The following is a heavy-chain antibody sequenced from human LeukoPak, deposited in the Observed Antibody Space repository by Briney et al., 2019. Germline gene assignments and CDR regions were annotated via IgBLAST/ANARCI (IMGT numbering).Heavy chain of an antibody. D-gene: IGHD1-1*01. Sequence: GGSLRLSCAASGFTFSSYWMHWVCQAPGKGLVWVSRINSDGTSTSHADSVKGRLTISRDNAKNTLYLQMNSPRVEDTAVYYCARTSTGNAIDMWGQGTMVTVSS. CDR3: ARTSTGNAIDM. CDR1: GFTFSSYW. V-gene: IGHV3-74*01. CDR2: INSDGTST. J-gene: IGHJ3*02.